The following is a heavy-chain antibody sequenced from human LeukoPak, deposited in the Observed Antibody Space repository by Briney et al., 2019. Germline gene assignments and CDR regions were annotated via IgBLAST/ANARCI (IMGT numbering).Heavy chain of an antibody. J-gene: IGHJ4*02. D-gene: IGHD3-10*01. V-gene: IGHV5-51*01. Sequence: GESLKIYCKGSGYRFTRYWIGWVRPMPGKGMEWMGIIYPGDSDTRYSTSFQGQVTISPDKSISTAYLQWSSLKASDTAMYYCARHTDYYGSGSPIDYWGQGTLVTVSS. CDR2: IYPGDSDT. CDR3: ARHTDYYGSGSPIDY. CDR1: GYRFTRYW.